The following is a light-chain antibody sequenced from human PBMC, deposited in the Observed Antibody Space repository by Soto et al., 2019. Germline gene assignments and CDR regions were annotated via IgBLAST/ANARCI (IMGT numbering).Light chain of an antibody. CDR1: QSVGSNY. Sequence: EIVLTQSPGTLSLSPGERATLSFRASQSVGSNYLAWYEQKPGQAPRLLIYGASIRATGIPDRFSGSGSGTEFTLTINRLEPEDFAVYYCEQYDKSITFGGGTKVDIK. J-gene: IGKJ4*01. CDR3: EQYDKSIT. CDR2: GAS. V-gene: IGKV3-20*01.